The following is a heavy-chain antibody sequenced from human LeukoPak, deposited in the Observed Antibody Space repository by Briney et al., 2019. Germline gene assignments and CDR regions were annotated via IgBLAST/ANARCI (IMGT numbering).Heavy chain of an antibody. CDR3: ARDLSSTWQGYYYYYYMDV. CDR2: INPSGGST. J-gene: IGHJ6*03. Sequence: GASVKVSCKASGYTFTTYYMHWVRQAPGQGLEWMGIINPSGGSTSYAQKFQGRVTMTRDMSASTVYMELSSLRSEDTAVYYCARDLSSTWQGYYYYYYMDVWGKGTTVTVSS. D-gene: IGHD2-2*01. CDR1: GYTFTTYY. V-gene: IGHV1-46*01.